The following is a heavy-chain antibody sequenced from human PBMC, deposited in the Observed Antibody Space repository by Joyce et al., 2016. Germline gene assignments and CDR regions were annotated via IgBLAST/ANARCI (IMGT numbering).Heavy chain of an antibody. CDR1: GGSINSSTYY. V-gene: IGHV4-39*07. D-gene: IGHD1-1*01. J-gene: IGHJ6*02. CDR2: VSSSGTT. Sequence: QLQLQESGPGLVKPSETLSLTCTVSGGSINSSTYYWGWIRQPPGKGLEWIGSVSSSGTTSYNPSLKSRVTISVDTSKNQFSLKLTSVTAADTAVYNCARAGVKPHKLHRQLYSGMDVWGQGTTVTVSS. CDR3: ARAGVKPHKLHRQLYSGMDV.